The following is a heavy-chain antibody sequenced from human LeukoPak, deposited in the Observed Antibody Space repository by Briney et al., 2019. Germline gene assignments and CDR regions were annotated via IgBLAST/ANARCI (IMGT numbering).Heavy chain of an antibody. CDR1: GFTFSSYA. CDR3: AKVMRVYYDYVWGGSYYFDY. D-gene: IGHD3-16*01. J-gene: IGHJ4*02. Sequence: GGSLRLSCAASGFTFSSYAMSWVRQAPGKGLEWVSAISGSGGSTYYADSVKGRFTISRDNSKNTLYLQMNSLRAEDTAVYYCAKVMRVYYDYVWGGSYYFDYWGQGTLVTVSS. V-gene: IGHV3-23*01. CDR2: ISGSGGST.